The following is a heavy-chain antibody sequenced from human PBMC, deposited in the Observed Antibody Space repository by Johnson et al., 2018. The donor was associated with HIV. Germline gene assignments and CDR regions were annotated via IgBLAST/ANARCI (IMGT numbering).Heavy chain of an antibody. D-gene: IGHD2-15*01. CDR3: SRGFLVVLPFDI. Sequence: VQLVESGGGLVQPGRSLRLSCAASGFTFDDYAMHWVRQAPGKGLEWVSGISWNSGSIGYADSVKGRFTISRDNAKNSLYLQMNSLRAEDTALYYCSRGFLVVLPFDIWGQGTIVTVSS. CDR2: ISWNSGSI. CDR1: GFTFDDYA. J-gene: IGHJ3*02. V-gene: IGHV3-9*01.